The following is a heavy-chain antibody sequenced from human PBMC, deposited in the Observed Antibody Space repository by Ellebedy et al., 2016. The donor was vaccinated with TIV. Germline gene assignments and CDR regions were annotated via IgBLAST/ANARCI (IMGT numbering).Heavy chain of an antibody. J-gene: IGHJ3*01. CDR1: GGSLSDNY. Sequence: SETLSLTCAVSGGSLSDNYWTWIRQAPGKGLEWIGYLYYTGSTNYNPSLKSRVTISVTTPRNQFSLKLSSVTTADTAVYYCVSSASMDAFDLWGQGTMVTVSS. V-gene: IGHV4-59*01. D-gene: IGHD3-16*01. CDR2: LYYTGST. CDR3: VSSASMDAFDL.